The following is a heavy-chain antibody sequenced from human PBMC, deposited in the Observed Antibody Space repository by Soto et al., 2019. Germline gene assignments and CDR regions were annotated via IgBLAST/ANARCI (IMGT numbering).Heavy chain of an antibody. CDR2: IYWDNDE. CDR1: ARGVG. CDR3: TQAQPVAGSFNS. V-gene: IGHV2-5*02. Sequence: QITLKESGPTLVKPTQTLTLTCTFTARGVGVGWIRQTPGKALEWLALIYWDNDERYSPYLKSRLTITQDTSKNQVVLTITIIDPLETATYYCTQAQPVAGSFNSWGQGAMVTVAS. D-gene: IGHD6-19*01. J-gene: IGHJ3*02.